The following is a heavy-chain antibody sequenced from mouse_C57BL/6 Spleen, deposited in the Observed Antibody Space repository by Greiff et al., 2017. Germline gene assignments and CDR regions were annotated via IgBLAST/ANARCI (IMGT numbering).Heavy chain of an antibody. CDR1: GFTFSSYA. Sequence: EVHLVESGEGLVKPGGSLKLSCAASGFTFSSYAMSWVRQTPEKRLEWVAYISSGGDYIYYADTVKGRFTISRDNARNTLYLQMSSLKSEDTAMYYCTRDRRGSSYEGYFDVWGTGTTVTVSS. J-gene: IGHJ1*03. V-gene: IGHV5-9-1*02. CDR3: TRDRRGSSYEGYFDV. D-gene: IGHD1-1*01. CDR2: ISSGGDYI.